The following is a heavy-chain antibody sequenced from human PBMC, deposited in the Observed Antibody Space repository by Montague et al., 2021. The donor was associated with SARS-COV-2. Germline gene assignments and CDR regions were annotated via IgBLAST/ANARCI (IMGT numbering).Heavy chain of an antibody. J-gene: IGHJ3*02. CDR3: ARDLAPYYGSGSYYNPIDAFDI. Sequence: SETLSLTCTVSGGSISGYFWSWIRQSPGKGLEWIGYIYYSGTTKYNPALKSRVAISLETSKSQFSLKLSSVTAADTAVYYCARDLAPYYGSGSYYNPIDAFDIWGQGTMVTVSS. CDR1: GGSISGYF. D-gene: IGHD3-10*01. V-gene: IGHV4-59*12. CDR2: IYYSGTT.